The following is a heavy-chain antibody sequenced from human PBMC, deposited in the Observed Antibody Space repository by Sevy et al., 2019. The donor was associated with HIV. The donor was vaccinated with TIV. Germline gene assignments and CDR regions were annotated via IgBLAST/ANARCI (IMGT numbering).Heavy chain of an antibody. CDR3: ARDSGLWELPSLNDY. J-gene: IGHJ4*02. Sequence: GGSLRLSCAASGFTFSSHAMSWVRQAPGKGLEWVSSISGSGGATYYADSVKGRFTISRDNAKNSLYLQMNSLRAEDTAVYYCARDSGLWELPSLNDYWGQGTLVTVSS. V-gene: IGHV3-23*01. CDR2: ISGSGGAT. CDR1: GFTFSSHA. D-gene: IGHD1-26*01.